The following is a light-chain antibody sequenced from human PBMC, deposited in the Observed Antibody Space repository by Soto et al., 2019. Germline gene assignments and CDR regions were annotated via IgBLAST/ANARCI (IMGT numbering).Light chain of an antibody. J-gene: IGKJ4*01. V-gene: IGKV1-13*02. CDR1: QGISSA. CDR2: DAS. Sequence: AIQLTQSPSSLSASVGDRVTITCRASQGISSALAWYQQKPGKAPKLLIYDASSLESGVPSRSSGSGSGTDFTLTISSLQPEDFATYYCQQFNSPLTFGGGTKVEIK. CDR3: QQFNSPLT.